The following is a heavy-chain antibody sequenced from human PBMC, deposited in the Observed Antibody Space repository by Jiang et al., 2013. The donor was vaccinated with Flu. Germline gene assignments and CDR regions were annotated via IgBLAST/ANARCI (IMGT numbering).Heavy chain of an antibody. V-gene: IGHV2-5*02. J-gene: IGHJ3*02. D-gene: IGHD2-15*01. Sequence: KPTQTLTLTCTFSGFSLSTSGVNVGWIRQPPGKALEWLALIYWDDDKRYSASLKSRLTITKDTSKNQVVLTMTNMDPADTATYYCAHNACSGGSCNRVFDIWGQGQWSPSLQ. CDR2: IYWDDDK. CDR1: GFSLSTSGVN. CDR3: AHNACSGGSCNRVFDI.